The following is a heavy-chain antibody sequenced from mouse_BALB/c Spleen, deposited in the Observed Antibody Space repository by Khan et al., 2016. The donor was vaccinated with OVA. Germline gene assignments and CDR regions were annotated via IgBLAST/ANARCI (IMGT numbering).Heavy chain of an antibody. V-gene: IGHV1-63*02. D-gene: IGHD1-1*01. CDR3: ARPYYDGSSDDTMAA. CDR1: GYTFTKYW. J-gene: IGHJ4*01. CDR2: IYPGNGNT. Sequence: VKLLESGAELVRPGTSVKMSCKAAGYTFTKYWIGWIKQRPGHGLEWVGDIYPGNGNTNYNETFKGKATLTADKSSSTAYLHHNSLTAEVSAIYYCARPYYDGSSDDTMAAWGQGTSVTVSS.